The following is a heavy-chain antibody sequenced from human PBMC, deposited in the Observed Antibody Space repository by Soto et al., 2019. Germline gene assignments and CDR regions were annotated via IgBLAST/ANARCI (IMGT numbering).Heavy chain of an antibody. D-gene: IGHD3-10*01. CDR2: IIPILGIA. CDR3: ARDPGGSGSYYNPIDY. Sequence: SVKVSCKASGGTFSSYTISWVRQAPGQGLEWMGRIIPILGIANYAQKFQGRVTITADKSTSTAYMELSSLRSEDTAVYYCARDPGGSGSYYNPIDYWGQGTLVTVSS. V-gene: IGHV1-69*04. CDR1: GGTFSSYT. J-gene: IGHJ4*02.